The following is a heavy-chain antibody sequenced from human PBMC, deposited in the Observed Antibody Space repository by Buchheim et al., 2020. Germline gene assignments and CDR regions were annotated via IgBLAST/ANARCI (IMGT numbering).Heavy chain of an antibody. V-gene: IGHV4-61*02. CDR2: IYTSGST. CDR3: ARGPQSGPFGA. D-gene: IGHD1-26*01. Sequence: QVQLQESGPGLVKPSQTLSLTCTVSGGSTSSGSYYWSWIRQPAGKGLEWFGRIYTSGSTTYNPSLTSRASISVDTSKNQFSLKLSSVTAADAAVYYCARGPQSGPFGAWGQGTL. J-gene: IGHJ4*02. CDR1: GGSTSSGSYY.